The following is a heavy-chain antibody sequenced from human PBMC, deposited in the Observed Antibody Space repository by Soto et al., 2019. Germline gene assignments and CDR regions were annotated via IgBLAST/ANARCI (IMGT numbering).Heavy chain of an antibody. CDR3: ARDQVAVAGADHWFDP. D-gene: IGHD6-19*01. Sequence: ASVKVSCKASGYTFSSYGISWVRQAPGQGLEWMGWISTESGYTKVAQKFQGRITLTTETSANTAYMELRSLRSDDTAVYYCARDQVAVAGADHWFDPWGQGTLVTVSS. J-gene: IGHJ5*02. V-gene: IGHV1-18*04. CDR1: GYTFSSYG. CDR2: ISTESGYT.